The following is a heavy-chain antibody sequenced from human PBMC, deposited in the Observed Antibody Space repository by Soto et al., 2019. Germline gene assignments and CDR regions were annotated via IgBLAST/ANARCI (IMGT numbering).Heavy chain of an antibody. CDR3: VKDESINWYSGHFRH. CDR2: INWNSGSI. D-gene: IGHD6-13*01. Sequence: SLRLSCAASGFSFSSYWMNWVRQVPGKGLEWVSGINWNSGSIGYADSVKGRFAISRDNAKNSLHLQMNSLRAEDTAFYYCVKDESINWYSGHFRHWGQGTLVTVSS. J-gene: IGHJ1*01. CDR1: GFSFSSYW. V-gene: IGHV3-9*01.